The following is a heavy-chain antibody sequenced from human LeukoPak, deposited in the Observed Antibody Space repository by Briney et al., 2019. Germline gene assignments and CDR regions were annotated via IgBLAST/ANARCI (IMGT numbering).Heavy chain of an antibody. Sequence: SETLSLTCTVSGYSISSGYYWGWIRQPPGEGLEWIGSMYHSGSTYYNPSLKSRVTISVDTSTNQFSLKLTSVTAADTAVYYCARQSAADYDFWSDSHYYYYYMDVWGKGTTVTVSS. CDR2: MYHSGST. J-gene: IGHJ6*03. V-gene: IGHV4-38-2*02. CDR1: GYSISSGYY. D-gene: IGHD3-3*01. CDR3: ARQSAADYDFWSDSHYYYYYMDV.